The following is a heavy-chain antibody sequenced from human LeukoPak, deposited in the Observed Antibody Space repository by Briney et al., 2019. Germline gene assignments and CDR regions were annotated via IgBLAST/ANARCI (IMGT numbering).Heavy chain of an antibody. CDR2: IYRGEST. Sequence: SGGSLRLSCAASGFTISSSYMSWVRQAPGKGLEWVSVIYRGESTYYTESVKGRFIISRDSSKNTLYLQMNSLRAEDTAVYYCVREIGNSGNYDWGQGTLVTVSS. V-gene: IGHV3-53*01. CDR3: VREIGNSGNYD. CDR1: GFTISSSY. J-gene: IGHJ4*02. D-gene: IGHD1-26*01.